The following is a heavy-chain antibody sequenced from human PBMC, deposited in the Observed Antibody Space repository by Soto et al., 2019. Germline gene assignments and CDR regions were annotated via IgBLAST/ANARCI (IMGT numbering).Heavy chain of an antibody. CDR3: AKDISYYYGSGREKYYYYYYMDV. V-gene: IGHV3-9*01. CDR2: ISWNSGSI. Sequence: GGSLRLSCAASGFTFDDYAMHWVRQAPGKGLEWVSGISWNSGSIGYADSVKGRFTISRDNAKNSLYLQMNSLRAEDTGLYYCAKDISYYYGSGREKYYYYYYMDVWGKGTTVTVSS. D-gene: IGHD3-10*01. CDR1: GFTFDDYA. J-gene: IGHJ6*03.